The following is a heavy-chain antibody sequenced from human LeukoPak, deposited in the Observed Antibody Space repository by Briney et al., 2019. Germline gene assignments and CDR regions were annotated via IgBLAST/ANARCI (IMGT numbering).Heavy chain of an antibody. CDR3: ARYCGASSCYAGFDH. J-gene: IGHJ4*02. CDR1: GFTFSSYV. Sequence: GGSLRLSCEASGFTFSSYVMTWVPQAPEKGLKWVSAIGGSGSSTYYADSVKGRFTISRDNAKSTLYLQMNSLRAEDTAVYYCARYCGASSCYAGFDHWGQGSLVTVSS. CDR2: IGGSGSST. D-gene: IGHD2-2*01. V-gene: IGHV3-23*01.